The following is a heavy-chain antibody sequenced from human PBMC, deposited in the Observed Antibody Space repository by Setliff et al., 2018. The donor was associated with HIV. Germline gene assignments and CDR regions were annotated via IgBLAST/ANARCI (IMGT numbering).Heavy chain of an antibody. J-gene: IGHJ4*02. CDR1: GGSISSGSYY. CDR2: IYTSGST. CDR3: ARGQYQLLFGYYFDY. Sequence: PSETLSLTCTVSGGSISSGSYYWSWIRQPAGKGLEWIGHIYTSGSTNYNPSLKSRVTISVDTSKNQFSLKLNSVTAADTAVYYCARGQYQLLFGYYFDYWGQGTLVTVSS. D-gene: IGHD2-2*01. V-gene: IGHV4-61*09.